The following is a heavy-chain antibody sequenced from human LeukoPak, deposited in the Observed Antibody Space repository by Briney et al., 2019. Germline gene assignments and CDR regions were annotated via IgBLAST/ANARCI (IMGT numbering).Heavy chain of an antibody. J-gene: IGHJ6*02. D-gene: IGHD6-6*01. CDR1: GGSFSGYY. CDR3: ASYSSSYNYYYYYGMDV. V-gene: IGHV4-34*01. Sequence: SETLSLTCAVYGGSFSGYYWSWTRQPPGKGLEWIGEINHSGSTNYNPSLKSRVTISVDTSKNQFSLKLSSVTAADTAVYYCASYSSSYNYYYYYGMDVWGQGTTVTVSS. CDR2: INHSGST.